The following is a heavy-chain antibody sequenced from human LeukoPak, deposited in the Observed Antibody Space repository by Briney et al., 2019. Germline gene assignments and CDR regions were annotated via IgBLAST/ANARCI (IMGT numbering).Heavy chain of an antibody. CDR3: ARPYCGGDCYTGYPDAFDI. J-gene: IGHJ3*02. Sequence: PSETLSLTCTVSGGSISSNTYYWGWIRQPPGKGLEWIGNVYYSGSTYYNPSLKSRVTISVDTSKNQFSLKLSSVTAADTAMYYCARPYCGGDCYTGYPDAFDIWGQGTMVTVSS. D-gene: IGHD2-21*02. CDR1: GGSISSNTYY. CDR2: VYYSGST. V-gene: IGHV4-39*01.